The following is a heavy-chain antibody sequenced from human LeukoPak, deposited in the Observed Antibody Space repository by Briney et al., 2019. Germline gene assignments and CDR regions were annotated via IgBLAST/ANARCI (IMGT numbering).Heavy chain of an antibody. CDR1: GGSFSSYY. Sequence: PSETLSLTCAVYGGSFSSYYWSWIRQPPGKGLEWIGEINHSGSTNYNPSLKSRVTISVDTSKNQFSLKLSSVTAADTAAYYCARVGWYDHYFDYWGQGTLVTVSS. D-gene: IGHD6-19*01. J-gene: IGHJ4*02. V-gene: IGHV4-34*01. CDR2: INHSGST. CDR3: ARVGWYDHYFDY.